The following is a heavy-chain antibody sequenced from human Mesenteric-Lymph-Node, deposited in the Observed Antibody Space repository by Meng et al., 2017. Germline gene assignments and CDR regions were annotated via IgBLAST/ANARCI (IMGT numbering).Heavy chain of an antibody. CDR3: ARDNRVGAMGSWFDP. J-gene: IGHJ5*02. Sequence: ASVKVSCKTSGYTFTAYCISWVRQAPGQGLEWMGRIKPNSADAEFAQKFQGRVTMTRDTSTSTAYMELSGVTSDDTAVYYWARDNRVGAMGSWFDPWGQGTLVTVSS. V-gene: IGHV1-2*06. D-gene: IGHD1-26*01. CDR2: IKPNSADA. CDR1: GYTFTAYC.